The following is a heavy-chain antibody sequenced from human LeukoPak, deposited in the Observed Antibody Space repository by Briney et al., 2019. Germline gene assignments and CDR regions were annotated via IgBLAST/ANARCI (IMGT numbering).Heavy chain of an antibody. CDR3: ARGGGSSGYYSDY. CDR1: GGSFSGYY. V-gene: IGHV4-34*01. Sequence: SETLSLTCAVYGGSFSGYYWSWIRQPPGKGLEWIGEINHSGSTNYNPSLKSRVTISVDTSKNQFSLKLSSVTAADTAVYYCARGGGSSGYYSDYWGQGTLVTVSS. J-gene: IGHJ4*02. D-gene: IGHD3-22*01. CDR2: INHSGST.